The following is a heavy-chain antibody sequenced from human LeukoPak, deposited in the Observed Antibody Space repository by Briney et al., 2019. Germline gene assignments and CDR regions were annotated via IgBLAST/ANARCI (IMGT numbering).Heavy chain of an antibody. Sequence: SETLSLTCAVYGGSFSGHYWTYIRQPPGKGLEWIGESTHSGSTNHNPSLNSRLTISVDTSKNQFSLKLTSLTAADTAVYYCARGRTGAAALDFWGPGTLVTVSS. CDR2: STHSGST. D-gene: IGHD2-2*01. CDR1: GGSFSGHY. CDR3: ARGRTGAAALDF. J-gene: IGHJ4*02. V-gene: IGHV4-34*01.